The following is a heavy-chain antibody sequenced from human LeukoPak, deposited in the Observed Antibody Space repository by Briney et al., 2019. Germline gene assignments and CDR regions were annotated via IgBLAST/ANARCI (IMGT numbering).Heavy chain of an antibody. CDR1: GGSNSRYY. CDR2: IYYSGST. V-gene: IGHV4-59*01. Sequence: PSETLSLTCTVSGGSNSRYYWSWIRQPPGKGLEWIGYIYYSGSTNYNPSLKSRVTISVDTSKNQFSLKLSSVTAADTAVYYCARGQQLRPGHACDIWGQGTMVTVS. CDR3: ARGQQLRPGHACDI. D-gene: IGHD6-13*01. J-gene: IGHJ3*02.